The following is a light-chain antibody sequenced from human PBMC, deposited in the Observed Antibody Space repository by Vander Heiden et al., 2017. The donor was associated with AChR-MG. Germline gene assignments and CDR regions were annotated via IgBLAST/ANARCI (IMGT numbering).Light chain of an antibody. CDR1: QSVLNNY. V-gene: IGKV3-20*01. Sequence: DIVLTQSPDTPSLSPGDRATLPCRARQSVLNNYLAWYRQKHGQAPRLLICGASSRATGIPDRFSGSWSATDFTLTISILEPEDFAVYYCQQYGSSPTTFGQGTKVE. CDR2: GAS. CDR3: QQYGSSPTT. J-gene: IGKJ1*01.